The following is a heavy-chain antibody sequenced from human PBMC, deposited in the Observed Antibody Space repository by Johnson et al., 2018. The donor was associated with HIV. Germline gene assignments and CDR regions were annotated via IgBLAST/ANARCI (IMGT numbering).Heavy chain of an antibody. J-gene: IGHJ3*02. D-gene: IGHD5-24*01. CDR3: ARDSRNSFRFEMYAFDI. V-gene: IGHV3-30-3*01. CDR2: MSYDGINK. Sequence: QVYLVESGGGVVQPGRSLRLSCAASGFTFSSNPMHWVRQAPGKGLEWVAVMSYDGINKYYADSVKGRFTISRYNSKNTLDLQMNSLRPEDTAVYYCARDSRNSFRFEMYAFDIWGQGTMVTVSS. CDR1: GFTFSSNP.